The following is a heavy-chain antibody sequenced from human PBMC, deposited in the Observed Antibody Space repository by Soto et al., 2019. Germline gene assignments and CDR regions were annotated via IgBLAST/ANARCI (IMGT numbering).Heavy chain of an antibody. CDR3: ARGGEYCSSTSCHTPLDY. D-gene: IGHD2-2*01. J-gene: IGHJ4*02. CDR2: IIPILGIA. Sequence: SVKVSCKASGGFSTYVITWVRQAPGQGLEWMGRIIPILGIANYAQKFQGRVTITADKSTSTAYMELSSLRSEDTAVYYCARGGEYCSSTSCHTPLDYWGQGTLVTVSS. CDR1: GGFSTYV. V-gene: IGHV1-69*04.